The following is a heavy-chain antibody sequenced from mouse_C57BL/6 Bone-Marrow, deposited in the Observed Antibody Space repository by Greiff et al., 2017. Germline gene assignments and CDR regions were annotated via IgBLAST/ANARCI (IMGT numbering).Heavy chain of an antibody. J-gene: IGHJ1*03. CDR3: VRSYYGSSWGDWYFDV. CDR1: GFSFNTYA. V-gene: IGHV10-1*01. D-gene: IGHD1-1*01. CDR2: LRSKSNNYAT. Sequence: EVQGVESGGGLVQPKGSLKLSCAASGFSFNTYAMNWVRQAPGKGLAWVARLRSKSNNYATYYADSVKDRFTISRDDSESMLYLQMNNLKTEDTAMYYCVRSYYGSSWGDWYFDVWGTGTTVTVSS.